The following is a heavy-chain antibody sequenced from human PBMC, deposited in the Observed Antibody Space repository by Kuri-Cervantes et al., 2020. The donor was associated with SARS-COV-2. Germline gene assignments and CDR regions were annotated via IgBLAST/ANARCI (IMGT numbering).Heavy chain of an antibody. D-gene: IGHD6-13*01. J-gene: IGHJ4*02. V-gene: IGHV4-59*08. CDR3: ARVRVGSSRPVDY. CDR2: VYQSGSS. Sequence: GSLRLSCIASGTSSSNHYWTWIRQPPGKGLEWIGDVYQSGSSNSNPSLKSRVTISLDTSKNQFSLKLSSVTAADTAVYYCARVRVGSSRPVDYWGQGTRVTVSS. CDR1: GTSSSNHY.